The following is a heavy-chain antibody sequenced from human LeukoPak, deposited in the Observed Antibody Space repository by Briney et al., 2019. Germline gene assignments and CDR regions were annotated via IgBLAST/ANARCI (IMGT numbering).Heavy chain of an antibody. Sequence: GSSVKVSCKASGGTFSSYAISWVRQAPGQGLEWMGRIIPIFGTANYAQKFQGRVTITTDESTSTAYMELSSLRSEDTAVYYCAGDTFEATGNYGFDYWGQGTLVTVSS. V-gene: IGHV1-69*05. CDR3: AGDTFEATGNYGFDY. CDR2: IIPIFGTA. J-gene: IGHJ4*02. CDR1: GGTFSSYA. D-gene: IGHD4-11*01.